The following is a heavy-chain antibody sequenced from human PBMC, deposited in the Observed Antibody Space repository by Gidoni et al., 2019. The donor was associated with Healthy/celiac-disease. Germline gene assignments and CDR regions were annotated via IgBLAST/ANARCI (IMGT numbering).Heavy chain of an antibody. V-gene: IGHV4-39*01. J-gene: IGHJ4*02. CDR1: GGSISSSSYY. CDR2: IYYSGST. CDR3: ARLSSLVEMATIHVDY. Sequence: QLQLQESGPGLVKPSETLSLTCTVSGGSISSSSYYWGWIRQPPGKGLEWIGSIYYSGSTYYNPSLKSRVTISVDTSKNQFSLKLSSVTAADTAVYYCARLSSLVEMATIHVDYWGQGTLVTVSS. D-gene: IGHD5-12*01.